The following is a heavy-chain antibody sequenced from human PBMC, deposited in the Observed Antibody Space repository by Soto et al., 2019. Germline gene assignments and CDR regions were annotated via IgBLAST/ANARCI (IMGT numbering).Heavy chain of an antibody. CDR3: ARHSSYYYDSSAYYDS. D-gene: IGHD3-22*01. CDR1: GAPISTGNW. Sequence: QVHLQESGPGLVQSSGTLSLTCGVSGAPISTGNWWTWVRQPPGKGLEWIGEIYHGGNTNYRPSLKGRVTRSVDKAKIQFSLRLSSVTAADTAVYYCARHSSYYYDSSAYYDSWGQGALVTVSS. CDR2: IYHGGNT. V-gene: IGHV4-4*02. J-gene: IGHJ5*01.